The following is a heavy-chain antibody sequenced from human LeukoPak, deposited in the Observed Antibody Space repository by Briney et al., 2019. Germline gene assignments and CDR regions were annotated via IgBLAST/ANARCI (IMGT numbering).Heavy chain of an antibody. Sequence: SETLSLTCTVSGGSISSGSYYWSWIRQPAGKGLEWIGRIYTSGSTNYNPSLKSRVTISVDTSKNQFSLKLSSVTAADTAVYYCAGSGWYNRSPWLWGQGTLVTVSS. CDR3: AGSGWYNRSPWL. D-gene: IGHD6-19*01. CDR1: GGSISSGSYY. V-gene: IGHV4-61*02. J-gene: IGHJ4*02. CDR2: IYTSGST.